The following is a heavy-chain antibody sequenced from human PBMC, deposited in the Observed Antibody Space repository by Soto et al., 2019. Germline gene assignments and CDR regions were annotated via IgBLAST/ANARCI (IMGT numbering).Heavy chain of an antibody. Sequence: GGSLRLSCVASGFTSSTYTMSWVRQAPGKGLEWVSVISGSAGSSGPSYADSVQGRFSISRDNARNTLYLQMNSLRGEDTAMYYCAKARCSTANCYVPEYWGQGTRVTVSS. J-gene: IGHJ4*02. CDR1: GFTSSTYT. CDR2: ISGSAGSSGP. V-gene: IGHV3-23*01. CDR3: AKARCSTANCYVPEY. D-gene: IGHD2-2*01.